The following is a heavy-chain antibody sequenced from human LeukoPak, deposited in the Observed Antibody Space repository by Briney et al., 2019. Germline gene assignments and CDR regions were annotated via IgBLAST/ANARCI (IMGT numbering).Heavy chain of an antibody. Sequence: GGSLRLSCEASGFTFSSYTMTWVRQAPGKGLEWVANIKDDRSAKYYLDSVKGRFTISRDNVKNSLYLQMNSLRAEDAAVYFCVRLYGYYYSYMDVWGKGTTVIVSS. V-gene: IGHV3-7*01. D-gene: IGHD2-8*01. CDR1: GFTFSSYT. CDR2: IKDDRSAK. J-gene: IGHJ6*03. CDR3: VRLYGYYYSYMDV.